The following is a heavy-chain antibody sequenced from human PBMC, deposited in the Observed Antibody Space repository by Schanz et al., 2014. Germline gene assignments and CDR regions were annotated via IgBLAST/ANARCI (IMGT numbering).Heavy chain of an antibody. CDR3: AKGRFGELSAFDI. J-gene: IGHJ3*02. V-gene: IGHV3-23*01. D-gene: IGHD3-10*01. CDR2: LSEGGGGT. Sequence: EMQLLESGGGLAQPGGSLRLSCAASGFTLSNYAMSWVRQAPGKGLEWVSALSEGGGGTYYADSVKGRFTISRDNSKNTLYLQMNSLRAEDTAVYYCAKGRFGELSAFDIWGQGTMVTVSS. CDR1: GFTLSNYA.